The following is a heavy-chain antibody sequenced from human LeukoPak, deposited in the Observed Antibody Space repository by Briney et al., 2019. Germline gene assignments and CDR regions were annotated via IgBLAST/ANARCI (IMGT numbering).Heavy chain of an antibody. D-gene: IGHD2-15*01. Sequence: ASVKVSCKASGYTFTGYYMHWVRQAPGQRLEWMGWINPNSGGTNYAQKLQGRVTMTRDTSISTAYMELSRLRSDDTAVYYCARVVVAARSKPFDYWGQGTLVTVSS. CDR3: ARVVVAARSKPFDY. CDR2: INPNSGGT. V-gene: IGHV1-2*02. CDR1: GYTFTGYY. J-gene: IGHJ4*02.